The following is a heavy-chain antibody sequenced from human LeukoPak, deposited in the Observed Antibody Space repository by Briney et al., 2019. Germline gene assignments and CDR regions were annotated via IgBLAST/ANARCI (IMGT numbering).Heavy chain of an antibody. CDR3: AKDQNYYGSGSQQT. V-gene: IGHV3-23*01. D-gene: IGHD3-10*01. Sequence: PGGSLRLSCAASGFTFSSYGMSWVRQAPGKGLEWVSAISGSGGSTYYADSVKGRFTTSRDNSKNTLYLQMNSLRAEDTAVYYCAKDQNYYGSGSQQTWGQGTLVTVSS. J-gene: IGHJ5*02. CDR1: GFTFSSYG. CDR2: ISGSGGST.